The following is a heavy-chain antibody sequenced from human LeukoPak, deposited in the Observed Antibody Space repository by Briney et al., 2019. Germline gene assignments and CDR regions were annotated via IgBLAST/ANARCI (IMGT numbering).Heavy chain of an antibody. CDR1: GFSFSTYG. V-gene: IGHV3-30*18. CDR2: ISSDGSNA. D-gene: IGHD3-10*01. Sequence: GGSLRLSCAASGFSFSTYGMHWVRQAPGKGLEWVAVISSDGSNAYYADSVKGRFTMSRDNSKNTLFVQMNSLRAEDTAVYYCAKDLSGRKGPFDYWGQGTLVTVSS. CDR3: AKDLSGRKGPFDY. J-gene: IGHJ4*02.